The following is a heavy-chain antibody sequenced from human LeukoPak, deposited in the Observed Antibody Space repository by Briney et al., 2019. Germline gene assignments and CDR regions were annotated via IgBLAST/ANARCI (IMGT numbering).Heavy chain of an antibody. CDR1: GGTFSSYA. Sequence: ASVKVSCKASGGTFSSYAISWVRQAPGQGLEWMGGIIPIFGTANYAQKFQGRVTITADESTSTAYMELSSLRSEDTAVYYCARDLSPPDPVYYYGMDVWGQGTTVTVSS. CDR3: ARDLSPPDPVYYYGMDV. CDR2: IIPIFGTA. V-gene: IGHV1-69*13. J-gene: IGHJ6*02.